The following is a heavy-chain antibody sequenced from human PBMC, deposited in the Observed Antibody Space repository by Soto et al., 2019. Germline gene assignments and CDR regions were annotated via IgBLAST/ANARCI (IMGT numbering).Heavy chain of an antibody. CDR3: AKGDFGVVPRGFDY. Sequence: GGSLRLSCAASGFTFSSYGMHWVRQAPGKGLEWVAVISYDGSNKYYADSVKGRFTISRDNSKNTLYLQMNSLRAEDTAVYYCAKGDFGVVPRGFDYWGQGTLVTVSS. CDR1: GFTFSSYG. CDR2: ISYDGSNK. V-gene: IGHV3-30*18. D-gene: IGHD3-3*01. J-gene: IGHJ4*02.